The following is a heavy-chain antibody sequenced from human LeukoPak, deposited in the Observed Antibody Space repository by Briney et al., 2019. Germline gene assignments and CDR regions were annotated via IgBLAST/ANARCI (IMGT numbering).Heavy chain of an antibody. CDR1: GVSIKTNSDC. V-gene: IGHV4-39*07. CDR3: ARVNNGGNIEGVDAFDI. CDR2: IYHVGGT. Sequence: SETLSLTCTVSGVSIKTNSDCWGWLRQTPGKGLEWIGSIYHVGGTYYNPSLKSRVTISVDRSKNQFSLKLSSVTAADTAVYYCARVNNGGNIEGVDAFDIWGQGTMVTVSS. D-gene: IGHD4-23*01. J-gene: IGHJ3*02.